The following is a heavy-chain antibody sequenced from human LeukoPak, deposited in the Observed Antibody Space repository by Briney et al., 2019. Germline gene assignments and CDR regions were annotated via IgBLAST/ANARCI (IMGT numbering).Heavy chain of an antibody. CDR3: ARPGYCSSTSCYLDY. CDR1: GYTFTSYY. V-gene: IGHV1-46*01. Sequence: GTSVKVSCKASGYTFTSYYMHWVRQAPGQGLEWMGIVNPSGGSTSYAQKFQGRVTMTRDTSTSTVYMELSSLRSEDTAVYYCARPGYCSSTSCYLDYWGQGTLVTVSS. J-gene: IGHJ4*02. D-gene: IGHD2-2*01. CDR2: VNPSGGST.